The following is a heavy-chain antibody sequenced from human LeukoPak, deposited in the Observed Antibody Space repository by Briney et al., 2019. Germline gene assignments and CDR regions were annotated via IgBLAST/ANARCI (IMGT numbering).Heavy chain of an antibody. J-gene: IGHJ4*02. CDR2: INTNTGNP. V-gene: IGHV7-4-1*02. D-gene: IGHD2-21*02. CDR1: GYTFTSYA. CDR3: ATLPGIAARQNVVVTATDY. Sequence: ASVKVSCKASGYTFTSYAMNWVRQAPGQGLEWMGWINTNTGNPTYAQGFTGRFVFSLDTSVSTAYLQISSLKAEDTAVYYCATLPGIAARQNVVVTATDYWGQGTLVTVSS.